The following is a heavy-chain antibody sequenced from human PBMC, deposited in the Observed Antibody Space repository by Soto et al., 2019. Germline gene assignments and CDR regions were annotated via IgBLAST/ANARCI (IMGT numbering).Heavy chain of an antibody. V-gene: IGHV3-43*01. CDR2: ISWDGGGT. CDR3: AKDMKTYYDSRCIDS. CDR1: GFTFDDYT. J-gene: IGHJ4*02. Sequence: EVQLVESGGVVVQRGGSLRLSCAASGFTFDDYTMHWVRQAPGKGLDWVSLISWDGGGTYYADSVKGRFTVSRDNSKRFPFLQMNSLKTEDTALYYCAKDMKTYYDSRCIDSWGQGTLVIVSS. D-gene: IGHD3-22*01.